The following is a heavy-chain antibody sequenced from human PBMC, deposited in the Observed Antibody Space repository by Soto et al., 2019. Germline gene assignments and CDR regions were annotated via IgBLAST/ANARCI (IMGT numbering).Heavy chain of an antibody. CDR3: AKSWGDTWQESAFDI. J-gene: IGHJ3*02. CDR1: GFSFSSYS. V-gene: IGHV3-23*01. Sequence: VQLLESGGDLIQPGGSLRLSCAASGFSFSSYSMSWVRQVPGKGLEWVSGMSATGGSTYYADSVKGRFTTSRDNSRKTMDLQMNSLRADDTAVYYCAKSWGDTWQESAFDIWGQGTMVTVSA. D-gene: IGHD5-18*01. CDR2: MSATGGST.